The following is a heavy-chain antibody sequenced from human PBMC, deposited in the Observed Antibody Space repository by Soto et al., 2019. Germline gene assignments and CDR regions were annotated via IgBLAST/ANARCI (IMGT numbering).Heavy chain of an antibody. V-gene: IGHV4-30-2*01. CDR3: PRVTGWFGH. CDR1: PGSISRGGYS. CDR2: ISHSGSR. Sequence: SETLSLTWAASPGSISRGGYSWSWLRQPPGKGLEWIGSISHSGSRYYNPSLKSRVTISVDRSKNQFSLKLSSVPATDMAGDYSPRVTGWFGHWVQRTLVAASS. J-gene: IGHJ5*02. D-gene: IGHD3-9*01.